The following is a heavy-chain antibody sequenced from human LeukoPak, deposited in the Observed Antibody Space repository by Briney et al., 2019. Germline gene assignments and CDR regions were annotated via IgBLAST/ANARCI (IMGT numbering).Heavy chain of an antibody. Sequence: PGGSLRLSCAASGFTVSSNYMSWVRQAPGKGLEWVSYISSSGRTLYYVDSVRGRFTISRDNAKNSVYLQMNSLRAEDTAIYYCARSRAMTTVTSFEYWGQGTLVTVSS. V-gene: IGHV3-11*01. J-gene: IGHJ4*02. CDR3: ARSRAMTTVTSFEY. CDR2: ISSSGRTL. D-gene: IGHD4-17*01. CDR1: GFTVSSNY.